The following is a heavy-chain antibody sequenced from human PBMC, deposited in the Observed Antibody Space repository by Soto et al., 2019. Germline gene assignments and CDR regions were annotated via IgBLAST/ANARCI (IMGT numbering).Heavy chain of an antibody. CDR1: GFTFSSYA. J-gene: IGHJ4*02. D-gene: IGHD1-26*01. CDR2: ISYDGSNK. CDR3: ARGSRLYSGSYFAF. V-gene: IGHV3-30-3*01. Sequence: HPGGSLRLSCAASGFTFSSYAMHWVRQAPGKGLEWVAVISYDGSNKYYADSVKGRFTISRDNSKNTLCLQMNSLRAEDTAIYYCARGSRLYSGSYFAFWGQGTLVTVSS.